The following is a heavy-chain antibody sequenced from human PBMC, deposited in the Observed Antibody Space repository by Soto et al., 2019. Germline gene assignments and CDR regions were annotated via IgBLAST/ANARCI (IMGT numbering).Heavy chain of an antibody. Sequence: QVQLVQSGAEVKKPGASVKVSCKASGYTFINHYIHWVRQAPGVGLEWMGIINPNGGGTDYAQKFQDRVTMTTDKSMNTVHMDLNSLTSEDTAVYFCARDSSASATSYSFDNWGQGTLVSVSS. CDR1: GYTFINHY. J-gene: IGHJ4*02. V-gene: IGHV1-46*01. CDR3: ARDSSASATSYSFDN. CDR2: INPNGGGT. D-gene: IGHD3-10*01.